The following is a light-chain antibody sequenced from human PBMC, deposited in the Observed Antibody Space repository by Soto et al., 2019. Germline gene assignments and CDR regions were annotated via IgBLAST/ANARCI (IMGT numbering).Light chain of an antibody. Sequence: DIQMTQSPSSLSATVGDRVTITCRTSQSIRNYLKWYQQKPGKAPKLLIFAASSLQSGVPSRCSGSGSGTDFTLTISSRHPEDSATCYFQQSYSARTFGRGTKVAIK. CDR2: AAS. V-gene: IGKV1-39*01. CDR1: QSIRNY. CDR3: QQSYSART. J-gene: IGKJ3*01.